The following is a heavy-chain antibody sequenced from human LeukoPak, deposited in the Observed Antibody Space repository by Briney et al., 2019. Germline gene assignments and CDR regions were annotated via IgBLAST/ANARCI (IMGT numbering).Heavy chain of an antibody. Sequence: PSETLSLTYAVYVGSFTDYYWAWIRQPPGKGLEWIGEITHSGSTNYNPSLKSRVPISVDTSKNQFSLNLTSVTAADTAVYYCASRGRWGPGTLVTVSS. CDR2: ITHSGST. J-gene: IGHJ4*02. D-gene: IGHD1-26*01. V-gene: IGHV4-34*01. CDR1: VGSFTDYY. CDR3: ASRGR.